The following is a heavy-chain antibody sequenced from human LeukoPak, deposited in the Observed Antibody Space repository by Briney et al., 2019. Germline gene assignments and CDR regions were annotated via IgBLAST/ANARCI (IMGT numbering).Heavy chain of an antibody. CDR1: GYTFTGYY. V-gene: IGHV1-2*02. J-gene: IGHJ4*02. CDR2: INPNSGGT. Sequence: ASVKVSCKASGYTFTGYYVHWVRQAPGQGLEWMGWINPNSGGTNYAQKFQGRVTMTRDTSISTAYMELSRLRSDDTAVYYCARVKYYDILTGYLYYFDYWGQGTLVTVSS. D-gene: IGHD3-9*01. CDR3: ARVKYYDILTGYLYYFDY.